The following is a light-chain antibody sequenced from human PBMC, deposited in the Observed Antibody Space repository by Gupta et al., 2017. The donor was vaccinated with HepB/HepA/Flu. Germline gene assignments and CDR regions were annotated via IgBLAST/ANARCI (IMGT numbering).Light chain of an antibody. J-gene: IGKJ4*01. V-gene: IGKV3-11*01. CDR3: LQRCNWPLT. CDR2: DAI. CDR1: QSVASY. Sequence: EVVLTQSTDTLPLSPGERVTLSYRASQSVASYLAWYQQIPSQPPRLLIYDAINRATGIPDRVSGSGSETDFTLSISRLEPEDFAVYYCLQRCNWPLTFGGGTRVEI.